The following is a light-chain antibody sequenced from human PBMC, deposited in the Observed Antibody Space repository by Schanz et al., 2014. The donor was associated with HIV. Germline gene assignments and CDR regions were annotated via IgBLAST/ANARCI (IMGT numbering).Light chain of an antibody. Sequence: EIVLTQSPGSLSLSPGGRATLSCGASQRLSSSYLAWYQQKRDQPPRLVIYATSTRAAGIPDRFSGTGSGTDFTLTISRLEPEDFAVYYCQHYGSSPPYTFGQGTKLEIK. CDR2: ATS. CDR3: QHYGSSPPYT. V-gene: IGKV3-20*01. J-gene: IGKJ2*01. CDR1: QRLSSSY.